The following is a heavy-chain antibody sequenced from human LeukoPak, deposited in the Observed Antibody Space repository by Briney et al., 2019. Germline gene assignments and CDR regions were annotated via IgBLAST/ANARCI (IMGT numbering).Heavy chain of an antibody. Sequence: SETLSLTCTVSGGSISSYYWGWIRQPPGKGLEWIGSIYYSGSTYYNPSLKSRVTISVDTSKNQFSLKLSSVTAADTAVYYCARHESYYYYGMDVWGQGTTVTVSS. CDR2: IYYSGST. V-gene: IGHV4-39*01. CDR1: GGSISSYY. J-gene: IGHJ6*02. CDR3: ARHESYYYYGMDV.